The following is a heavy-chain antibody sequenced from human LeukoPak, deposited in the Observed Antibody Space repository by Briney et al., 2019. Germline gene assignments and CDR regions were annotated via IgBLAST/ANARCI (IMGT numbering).Heavy chain of an antibody. J-gene: IGHJ3*02. CDR2: INPNSGDT. CDR3: ARGPTLGLDI. CDR1: GYTFTAYY. Sequence: GASVKVSCRASGYTFTAYYIHWVRQAPGQGLEWMGWINPNSGDTNLPQRFQGRVTMTRDTSIITVYMELSSPTSDDTGMYYCARGPTLGLDIWGQGTMVTVSS. V-gene: IGHV1-2*02.